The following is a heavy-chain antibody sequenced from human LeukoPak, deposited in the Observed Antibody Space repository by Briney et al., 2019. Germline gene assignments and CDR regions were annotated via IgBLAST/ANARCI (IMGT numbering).Heavy chain of an antibody. D-gene: IGHD5-18*01. CDR2: IYYSGST. CDR1: GGSISSYY. V-gene: IGHV4-59*01. J-gene: IGHJ4*02. CDR3: AREGGYSYGYPLEY. Sequence: SETLSLTCTVSGGSISSYYWSWIRQPPGKGLEWIGYIYYSGSTNYNPSLKSRVTISVDTSKNQFSLKLSSVTAADTAVYYCAREGGYSYGYPLEYWGQGTLVTVSS.